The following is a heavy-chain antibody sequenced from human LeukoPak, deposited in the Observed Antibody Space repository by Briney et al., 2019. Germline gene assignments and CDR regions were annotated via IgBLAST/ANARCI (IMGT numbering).Heavy chain of an antibody. D-gene: IGHD2-2*01. CDR2: IYYSGSI. V-gene: IGHV4-30-4*01. CDR1: GGSISSGDYY. CDR3: AREVLPAANYYGMDV. J-gene: IGHJ6*02. Sequence: SETLSLTCTVSGGSISSGDYYWSWIRQPPGKGLEWIGYIYYSGSIYYNPSLKSRVTISVDTSKNQFSLKLSSVTAADTAVYYCAREVLPAANYYGMDVWGQGTTVTVSS.